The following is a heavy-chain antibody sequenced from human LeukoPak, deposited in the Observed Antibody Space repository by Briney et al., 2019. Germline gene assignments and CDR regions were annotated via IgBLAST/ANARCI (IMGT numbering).Heavy chain of an antibody. CDR2: SKNKADSYTT. CDR3: ARDNVGSYDY. D-gene: IGHD1-26*01. V-gene: IGHV3-72*01. Sequence: PGGSLRLSCAASGFTFSDYYMDWVRKTPGKGLEWIGRSKNKADSYTTHYAASVKGRFTISRDDSKNSLYLQMNSLKTEDTAVYYCARDNVGSYDYWGQGTLVTVSP. CDR1: GFTFSDYY. J-gene: IGHJ4*02.